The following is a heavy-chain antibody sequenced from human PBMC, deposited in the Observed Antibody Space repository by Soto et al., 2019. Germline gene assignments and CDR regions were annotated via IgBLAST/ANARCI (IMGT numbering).Heavy chain of an antibody. CDR1: GFTVSSNY. Sequence: GGSLILSCAASGFTVSSNYMSWVRQAPGKGLEWVSVIYSGGSTYYADSVKGRFTISRDNSKNTLYLQMNSLRAEDTAVYYCARNTYYYGTSSNFDYWGQGTVVTVSS. J-gene: IGHJ4*02. CDR3: ARNTYYYGTSSNFDY. V-gene: IGHV3-66*01. CDR2: IYSGGST. D-gene: IGHD3-10*01.